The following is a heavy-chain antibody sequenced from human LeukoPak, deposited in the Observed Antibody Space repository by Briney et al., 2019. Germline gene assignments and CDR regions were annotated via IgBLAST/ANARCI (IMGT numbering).Heavy chain of an antibody. CDR3: AKDNGYYGSGSYTKEYYFDY. CDR2: ISGSGGST. Sequence: GGSLRLSCAASGFTFSSYAMSWVRQAPGKGLEWVSAISGSGGSTYYADSVKGRFTISRDNSKSTLYLQMNSLRAEDTAVYYCAKDNGYYGSGSYTKEYYFDYWGQGTLVTVSS. J-gene: IGHJ4*02. CDR1: GFTFSSYA. D-gene: IGHD3-10*01. V-gene: IGHV3-23*01.